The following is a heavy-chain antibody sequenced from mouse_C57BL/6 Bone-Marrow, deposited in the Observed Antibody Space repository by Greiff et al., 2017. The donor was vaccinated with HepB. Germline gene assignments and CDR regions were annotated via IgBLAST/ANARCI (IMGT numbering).Heavy chain of an antibody. V-gene: IGHV5-6*01. J-gene: IGHJ4*01. CDR2: ISSGGSYT. D-gene: IGHD1-1*01. CDR1: GFTFSSYG. Sequence: EVQGVESGGDLVKPGGSLKLSCAASGFTFSSYGMSWVRQTPDKRLEWVATISSGGSYTYYPDSVKGRFTISRDNAKNTLYLQMSSLKSEDTAMYYCARHSYGSSYYAMDYWGQGTSVTVSS. CDR3: ARHSYGSSYYAMDY.